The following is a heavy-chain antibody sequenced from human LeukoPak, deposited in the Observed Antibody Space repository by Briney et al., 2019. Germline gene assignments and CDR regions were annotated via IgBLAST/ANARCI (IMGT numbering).Heavy chain of an antibody. J-gene: IGHJ5*02. CDR2: IYYSGST. CDR3: AGGSSTSYDSSGYHAGWLSGRFDP. V-gene: IGHV4-59*01. Sequence: PSETLSLTCTVSGGSISSYYWSWIRQPPGKGLEWIGYIYYSGSTNYNPSLKSRVTISVDTSKNQFSLKLSSVTAADTAVYYCAGGSSTSYDSSGYHAGWLSGRFDPWGQGTLVTVSS. D-gene: IGHD3-22*01. CDR1: GGSISSYY.